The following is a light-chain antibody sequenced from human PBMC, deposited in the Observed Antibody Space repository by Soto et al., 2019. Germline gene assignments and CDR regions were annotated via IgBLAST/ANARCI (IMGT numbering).Light chain of an antibody. CDR2: GAS. CDR1: QSVRNTY. Sequence: EIVLTQSPGTLSLSPGESATLSCRASQSVRNTYLAWYQQKPGQAPRLLIHGASSRATGIPDRFSCSGSGTDFTLTISRLEPEDFAVYYCQQYGSSPLTFGGGTKVEIK. V-gene: IGKV3-20*01. CDR3: QQYGSSPLT. J-gene: IGKJ4*01.